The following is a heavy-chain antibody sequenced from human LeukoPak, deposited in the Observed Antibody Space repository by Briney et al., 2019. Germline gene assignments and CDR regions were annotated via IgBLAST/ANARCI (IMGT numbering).Heavy chain of an antibody. J-gene: IGHJ4*02. V-gene: IGHV3-48*03. D-gene: IGHD1-1*01. CDR3: ARDVLVRPLRYYFDF. CDR2: ISTSGSSI. Sequence: GGSLRLSCAASGFTFSSYEINWVRQAPGKGLEWLSHISTSGSSIHYADSVKGRFTISRDNAKNSLYLQMNSLRAEDTGVYYCARDVLVRPLRYYFDFWGQGALVTVSS. CDR1: GFTFSSYE.